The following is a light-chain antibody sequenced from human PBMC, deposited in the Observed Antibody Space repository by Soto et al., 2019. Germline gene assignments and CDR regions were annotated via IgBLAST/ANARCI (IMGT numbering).Light chain of an antibody. Sequence: DIQMTQSPSSLSASVGDRVTITCRTSQAINNYLKWYRQKPGKVPEVLIYTASSLQRGVSSRFTGSASRTDFTLTISSLQPEDVATYYCLQVDNVPQSFGQGTKVEV. V-gene: IGKV1-39*01. CDR3: LQVDNVPQS. CDR2: TAS. CDR1: QAINNY. J-gene: IGKJ2*01.